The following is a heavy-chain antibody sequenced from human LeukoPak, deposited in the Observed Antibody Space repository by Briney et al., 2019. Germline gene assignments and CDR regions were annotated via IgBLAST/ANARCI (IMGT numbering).Heavy chain of an antibody. D-gene: IGHD6-13*01. V-gene: IGHV1-69*13. CDR3: ARLYSSSWYNWFDP. Sequence: GASVKASCKASGGTFSSYAISWVRQAPGQGLEWMGGIIPIFGTANYAQKFQGRVTITADESMSTAYMELSSLRSEDTAVYYCARLYSSSWYNWFDPWGQGTLVTVSS. CDR2: IIPIFGTA. CDR1: GGTFSSYA. J-gene: IGHJ5*02.